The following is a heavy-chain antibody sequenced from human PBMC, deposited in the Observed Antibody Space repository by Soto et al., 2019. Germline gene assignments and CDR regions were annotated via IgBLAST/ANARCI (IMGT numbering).Heavy chain of an antibody. J-gene: IGHJ4*02. CDR1: GGSISSNNYY. CDR2: IYYSGST. CDR3: ARNYDRNGCYYPYYFDY. D-gene: IGHD3-22*01. Sequence: SETLSLTWPVSGGSISSNNYYWGWIRQPPGKGLEWIGSIYYSGSTYYNPSLKSRLTISLDTPKNQFSLKLDSVTAADTAVYFCARNYDRNGCYYPYYFDYWGQGTLVTVSS. V-gene: IGHV4-39*01.